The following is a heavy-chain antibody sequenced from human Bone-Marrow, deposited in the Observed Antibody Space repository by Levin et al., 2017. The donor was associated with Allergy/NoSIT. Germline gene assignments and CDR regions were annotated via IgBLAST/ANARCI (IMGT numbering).Heavy chain of an antibody. V-gene: IGHV1-2*06. CDR2: VKSYSGDT. CDR1: GFTFTDYS. J-gene: IGHJ4*02. CDR3: ARAEVTTIGYFDS. D-gene: IGHD4-23*01. Sequence: GASVKVSCRASGFTFTDYSIHWVRQAPGQGLQWMGRVKSYSGDTNYSQKFQGRVTMTSDTSISTAYMEIMSLRSDDTAVYFCARAEVTTIGYFDSWGQGTLVIVSS.